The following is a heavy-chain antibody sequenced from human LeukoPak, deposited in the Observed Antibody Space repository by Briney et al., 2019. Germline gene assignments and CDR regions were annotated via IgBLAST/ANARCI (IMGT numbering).Heavy chain of an antibody. D-gene: IGHD6-19*01. CDR3: ARGPSSGWVDY. Sequence: SETLSLTCTVYGGSFSGYYWSWIRQPPGKGLEWIGEINHSGSTNYNPSLKSRATISVDTSKNQFSLKLSSVTAADTAVYYCARGPSSGWVDYWGQGTLVTVSS. CDR1: GGSFSGYY. V-gene: IGHV4-34*01. CDR2: INHSGST. J-gene: IGHJ4*02.